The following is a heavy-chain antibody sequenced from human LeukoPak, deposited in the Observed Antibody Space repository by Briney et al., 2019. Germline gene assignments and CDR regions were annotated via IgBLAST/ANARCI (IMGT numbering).Heavy chain of an antibody. Sequence: SETLSLTCTVSGGSISSYYWSWIRQPPGKGLEWIGYIYYSGSTNYNPSLKSRVTISVGTSKNQFSLKLSSVTAADTAVYYCARAPTGYSSGWSRNYYYYYYMDVWGKGTTVTISS. V-gene: IGHV4-59*01. CDR3: ARAPTGYSSGWSRNYYYYYYMDV. CDR2: IYYSGST. J-gene: IGHJ6*03. CDR1: GGSISSYY. D-gene: IGHD6-19*01.